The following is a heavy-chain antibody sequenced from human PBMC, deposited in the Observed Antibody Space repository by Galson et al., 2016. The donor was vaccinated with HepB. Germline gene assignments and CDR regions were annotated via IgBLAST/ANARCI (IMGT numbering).Heavy chain of an antibody. J-gene: IGHJ4*02. CDR1: GLTFSSYE. CDR2: ISLSGGTR. CDR3: ARDFGSWYFDY. Sequence: SLRLSCAGSGLTFSSYEMNWVRQAPGKGLEWLSYISLSGGTRYYADSVRGRFTIARDNAKNSLYLQMNSLRAEDTAIYYCARDFGSWYFDYWGQGTLVTVSS. V-gene: IGHV3-48*03. D-gene: IGHD6-13*01.